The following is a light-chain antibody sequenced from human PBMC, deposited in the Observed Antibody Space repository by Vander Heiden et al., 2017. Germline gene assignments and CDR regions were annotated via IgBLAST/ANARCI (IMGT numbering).Light chain of an antibody. CDR1: QSVSSN. CDR3: QQYNNWPPLMYT. CDR2: GAS. Sequence: ETVMTQSPATLSLSPGERATLSCRASQSVSSNLAWYQQKPGQAPRLLIYGASTRATGVPARFSGSRSGTEFTLTISSLQSEDFAVYYCQQYNNWPPLMYTFGQGTKLEIK. V-gene: IGKV3-15*01. J-gene: IGKJ2*01.